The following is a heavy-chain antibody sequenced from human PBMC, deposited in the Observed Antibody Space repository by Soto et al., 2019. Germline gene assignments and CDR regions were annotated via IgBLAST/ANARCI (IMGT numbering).Heavy chain of an antibody. CDR1: GGSISSYC. V-gene: IGHV4-59*08. Sequence: PSETLSLTCTVSGGSISSYCWSWIRQPPGRGLGWIGYIYYSGSTNYSPSLKSRVTISVDTSKNHFSLKLSSVTAADTAVYYCARHTAVAASSFDYWGQGTLVTVSS. CDR2: IYYSGST. J-gene: IGHJ4*02. CDR3: ARHTAVAASSFDY. D-gene: IGHD2-15*01.